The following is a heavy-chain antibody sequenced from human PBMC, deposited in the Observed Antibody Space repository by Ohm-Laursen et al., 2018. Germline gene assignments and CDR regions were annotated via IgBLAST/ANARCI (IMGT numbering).Heavy chain of an antibody. CDR3: AKARSAVVVAASNH. J-gene: IGHJ5*02. CDR2: ISGSDDTT. D-gene: IGHD2-15*01. Sequence: SLRLSCSASGFTFSTYAMNWVRQAPGKGLEWVSGISGSDDTTYYADSVKGRFTISRDSSDNTVYLQMNSLRAEDTAVYYCAKARSAVVVAASNHWGQGALVSVSS. V-gene: IGHV3-23*01. CDR1: GFTFSTYA.